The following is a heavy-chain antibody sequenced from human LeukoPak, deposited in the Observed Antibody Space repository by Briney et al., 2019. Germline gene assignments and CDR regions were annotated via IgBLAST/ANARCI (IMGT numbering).Heavy chain of an antibody. J-gene: IGHJ4*01. CDR2: MRYAGSNK. CDR1: GFTFSSYG. D-gene: IGHD3-22*01. V-gene: IGHV3-30*02. Sequence: YPGGSLRLSCATSGFTFSSYGMHWFRQAPGTGLEWVAFMRYAGSNKYYADSVKGRFTISRDNSKNTLYLQQNRLSAEDTVLYYCEPSGRSDSSGRWRHGTLVTVSS. CDR3: EPSGRSDSSGR.